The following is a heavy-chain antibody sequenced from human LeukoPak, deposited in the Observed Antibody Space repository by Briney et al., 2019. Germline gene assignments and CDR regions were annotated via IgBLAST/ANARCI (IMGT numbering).Heavy chain of an antibody. CDR2: INPSGGST. V-gene: IGHV1-46*01. D-gene: IGHD6-19*01. CDR3: ARGRLAVAGMGDYFDY. Sequence: GASVKVSCKASGYTFTSYYMHWVRQAPGQGLEWMGIINPSGGSTTYAQKFQGRVTMTRDTSTSTVYMELSSLRSEDTAVYYCARGRLAVAGMGDYFDYWGQGTLVTVSS. CDR1: GYTFTSYY. J-gene: IGHJ4*02.